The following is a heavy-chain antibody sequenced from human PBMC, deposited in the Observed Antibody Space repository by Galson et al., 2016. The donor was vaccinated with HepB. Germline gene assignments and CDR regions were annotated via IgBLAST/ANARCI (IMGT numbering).Heavy chain of an antibody. CDR3: ARLGYRSTWFDY. CDR1: GFALNTYA. V-gene: IGHV3-23*01. CDR2: VSGTGNDA. Sequence: LRLSCAASGFALNTYAMSWVRQTPGKGLEWVATVSGTGNDASYADSVKGRFTISRDNSRNIVYLQLSSLRADDTAVYFCARLGYRSTWFDYWGQGALVTVSS. D-gene: IGHD6-13*01. J-gene: IGHJ5*01.